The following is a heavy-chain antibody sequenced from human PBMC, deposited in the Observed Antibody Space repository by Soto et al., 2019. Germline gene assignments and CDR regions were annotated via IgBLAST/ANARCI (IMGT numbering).Heavy chain of an antibody. CDR2: INPSGGST. Sequence: ASVKVSCKASGYTFTSYYMHWVRQAPGQGLEWMGIINPSGGSTSYAQKFQGRVTMTRDTSTSTVYMELSSLRSEDTAVYYCARDVELLGIGFYYYYGMDVWGQGTTVTV. V-gene: IGHV1-46*01. J-gene: IGHJ6*02. D-gene: IGHD7-27*01. CDR3: ARDVELLGIGFYYYYGMDV. CDR1: GYTFTSYY.